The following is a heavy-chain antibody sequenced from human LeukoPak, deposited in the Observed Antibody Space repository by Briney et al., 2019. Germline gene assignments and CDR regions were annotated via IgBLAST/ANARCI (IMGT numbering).Heavy chain of an antibody. Sequence: ASVKVSCKASGYTFTGYYMHWVRQAPGQGLEWMGWINPNSGGTNYAQKFQGRVTMTRDTSISTAYMELSRLRSDDTAVYYCARDGPDYGDYYYYYGMDVWGQGTTVTVSS. J-gene: IGHJ6*02. CDR1: GYTFTGYY. D-gene: IGHD4-17*01. CDR2: INPNSGGT. V-gene: IGHV1-2*02. CDR3: ARDGPDYGDYYYYYGMDV.